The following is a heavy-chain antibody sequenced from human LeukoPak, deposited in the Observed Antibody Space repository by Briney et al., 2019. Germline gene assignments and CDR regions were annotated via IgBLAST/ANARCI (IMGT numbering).Heavy chain of an antibody. V-gene: IGHV1-8*01. CDR2: MNPNSGNT. Sequence: ASVKVSCKASGYTFTSYDINWVRQATGQGLEWMGWMNPNSGNTGYAQKFRGRVTMTEDTSTDTAYMELSSLRSEDTAVYYCATDAGGSGDSNFDYWGQGTLVTVSS. J-gene: IGHJ4*02. D-gene: IGHD2-15*01. CDR1: GYTFTSYD. CDR3: ATDAGGSGDSNFDY.